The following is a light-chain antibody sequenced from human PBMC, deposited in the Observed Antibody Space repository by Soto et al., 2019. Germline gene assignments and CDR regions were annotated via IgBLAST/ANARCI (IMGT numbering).Light chain of an antibody. J-gene: IGKJ1*01. CDR1: QSVSNNY. V-gene: IGKV3-20*01. CDR2: GAS. CDR3: QQYGSSGT. Sequence: EIVLTQSPGTLSLSPGERATLSFRASQSVSNNYLAWYQQKPGQAPRLLIYGASNRATGIPGRFSGSGSGTDFTLTISRLEPEDFAVYYCQQYGSSGTFGQGTKVDIK.